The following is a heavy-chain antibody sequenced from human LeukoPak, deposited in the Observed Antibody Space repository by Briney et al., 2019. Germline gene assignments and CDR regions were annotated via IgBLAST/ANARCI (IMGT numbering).Heavy chain of an antibody. V-gene: IGHV3-30*18. CDR3: AKGLGSGWYDY. CDR2: ISYDGSNK. Sequence: GRSLRLSCAASGFTFSSYGMHWVRQAPGKGLEWVAVISYDGSNKYYADSVKGRFTISRDNSKNTLYLQMNSLRAEDTAVYYCAKGLGSGWYDYWGQGTLVTVSS. CDR1: GFTFSSYG. D-gene: IGHD6-19*01. J-gene: IGHJ4*02.